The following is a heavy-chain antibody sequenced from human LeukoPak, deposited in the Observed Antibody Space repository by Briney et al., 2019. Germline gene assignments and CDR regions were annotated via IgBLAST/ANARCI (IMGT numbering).Heavy chain of an antibody. Sequence: ASVKVSCKTSGYTFSDYGVTWVRQAPGQGLEWMAWISGYNGNTDYAPNLRGRVTVTSDTSTSTVYLEMRGLRSEDTAVYYCAGGLTRTVPAVGGHWGQGTLVTVSS. CDR2: ISGYNGNT. CDR3: AGGLTRTVPAVGGH. V-gene: IGHV1-18*04. J-gene: IGHJ4*02. CDR1: GYTFSDYG. D-gene: IGHD2-2*01.